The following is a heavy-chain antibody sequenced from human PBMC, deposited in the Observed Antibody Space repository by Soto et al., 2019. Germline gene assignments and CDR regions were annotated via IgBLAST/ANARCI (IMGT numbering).Heavy chain of an antibody. CDR1: GYTFTSYD. D-gene: IGHD3-16*01. Sequence: QVQLVQSGAEVKKPGASVKVSCKASGYTFTSYDINWVRQATGQGLEWMGWMNPNSGNTAYAQKFQGRVTMTRNTSISTTHMQVSSLSSEDTGVYYCARAWGTPRDYWGQGTLVTVSS. V-gene: IGHV1-8*01. J-gene: IGHJ4*02. CDR2: MNPNSGNT. CDR3: ARAWGTPRDY.